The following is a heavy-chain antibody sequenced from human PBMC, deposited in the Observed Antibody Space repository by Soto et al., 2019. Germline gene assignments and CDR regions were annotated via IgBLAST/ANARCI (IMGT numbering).Heavy chain of an antibody. CDR2: MNPNSGNT. J-gene: IGHJ4*02. D-gene: IGHD2-2*01. Sequence: ASVKVSCKASGYTFTIYDINWVLQATGQGLEWMGWMNPNSGNTGYAQKFQGRVTMTRNTSISTAYMELSSLRSEDTAVYYCARGKRIVFVPSAHVPYHFSYCGQGTLVIVSS. CDR3: ARGKRIVFVPSAHVPYHFSY. V-gene: IGHV1-8*01. CDR1: GYTFTIYD.